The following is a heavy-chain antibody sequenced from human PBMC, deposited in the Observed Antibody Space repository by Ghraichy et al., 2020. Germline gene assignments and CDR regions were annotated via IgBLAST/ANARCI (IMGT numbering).Heavy chain of an antibody. V-gene: IGHV4-34*01. Sequence: SETLSLTCDVYGESFSAYFRSWIRQPPGKGLEWIGEINHGGSTNYNPSLKRQVTISVDTSKNQFSLRLSSVTAADTAVYYCATARYCAGGSCPRYFDSWGQGTLVTVSS. CDR1: GESFSAYF. CDR3: ATARYCAGGSCPRYFDS. CDR2: INHGGST. D-gene: IGHD2-15*01. J-gene: IGHJ4*02.